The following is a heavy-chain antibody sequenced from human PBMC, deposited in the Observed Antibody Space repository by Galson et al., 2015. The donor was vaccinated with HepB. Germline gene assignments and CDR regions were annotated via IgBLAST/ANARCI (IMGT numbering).Heavy chain of an antibody. CDR2: INPNSGGT. V-gene: IGHV1-2*02. D-gene: IGHD3-10*01. J-gene: IGHJ4*02. CDR3: ARVDVLLWFGELSYYFDY. CDR1: GYTFTGYY. Sequence: SVKVSCKASGYTFTGYYMHWVRQAPGQGLEWMGWINPNSGGTNYAQKFQGSVTMTRDTSISTAYMELSRLRSDDTAVYYCARVDVLLWFGELSYYFDYWGQGTLVTVSS.